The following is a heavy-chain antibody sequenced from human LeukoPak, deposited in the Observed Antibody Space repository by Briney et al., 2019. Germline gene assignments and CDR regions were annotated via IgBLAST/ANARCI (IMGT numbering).Heavy chain of an antibody. CDR3: AKDFDGYMTNFDY. Sequence: GRSLRLSCAASGFTFDDYAMHWVRHAPGKGLEWVSGISWNSGSIGYADSVKGRFTISRDNAKNSLYLQMNSLRAEDTALYYCAKDFDGYMTNFDYWGQGTLVTVSS. D-gene: IGHD6-13*01. J-gene: IGHJ4*02. CDR1: GFTFDDYA. CDR2: ISWNSGSI. V-gene: IGHV3-9*01.